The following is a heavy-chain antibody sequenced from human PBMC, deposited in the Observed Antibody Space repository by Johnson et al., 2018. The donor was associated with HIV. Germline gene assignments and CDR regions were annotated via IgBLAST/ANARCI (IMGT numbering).Heavy chain of an antibody. D-gene: IGHD1-26*01. CDR3: AKVIGEPGI. Sequence: EQLVESGGGVVRPGGSLRLSCAASGLTFSSYAMSWVRQAPGKGLEWVSSISCSGGSTYYADSVKGRFTISRDNSKNTLCLQMDSLRGEDPAVYFCAKVIGEPGIWGQGTMVTVSS. J-gene: IGHJ3*02. CDR1: GLTFSSYA. CDR2: ISCSGGST. V-gene: IGHV3-23*04.